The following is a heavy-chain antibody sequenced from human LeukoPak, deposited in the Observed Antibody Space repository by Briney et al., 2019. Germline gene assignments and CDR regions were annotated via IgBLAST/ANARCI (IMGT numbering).Heavy chain of an antibody. Sequence: SETLSLTCAVYGGSFSGYYWSWIRQPPGKGLEWIGEINHSGSTNYNLSLKSRVTISVDTSKNQFSLKLSSVTAADTAVYYCARVWGSGSYYSFDYWGQGTLVTVSS. CDR1: GGSFSGYY. J-gene: IGHJ4*02. V-gene: IGHV4-34*01. CDR2: INHSGST. D-gene: IGHD1-26*01. CDR3: ARVWGSGSYYSFDY.